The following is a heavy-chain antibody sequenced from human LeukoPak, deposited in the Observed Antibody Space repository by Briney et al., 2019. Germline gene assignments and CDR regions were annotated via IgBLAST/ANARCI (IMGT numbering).Heavy chain of an antibody. CDR2: ISSSSSYI. D-gene: IGHD5-24*01. J-gene: IGHJ4*02. CDR3: GKGGGDGYNTYHFDY. CDR1: GFTLSGHS. V-gene: IGHV3-21*03. Sequence: GGSLRLSCGVSGFTLSGHSMNWVRQAPGKGLEWVSSISSSSSYIYYADSVKGRFTISRDNAKNSLYLQMNSLRAEDTALYYCGKGGGDGYNTYHFDYWGQGTLVTVSS.